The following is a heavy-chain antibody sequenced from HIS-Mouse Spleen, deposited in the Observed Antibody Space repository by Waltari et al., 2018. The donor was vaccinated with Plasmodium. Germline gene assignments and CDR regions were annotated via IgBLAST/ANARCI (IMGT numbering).Heavy chain of an antibody. CDR2: IDGDDDE. CDR3: ARTLNWGSGFDD. CDR1: GFSLSTSGMC. V-gene: IGHV2-70*01. J-gene: IGHJ4*02. Sequence: VTLRESGPALVEPTHTLTLPCTFSGFSLSTSGMCVSWILQAPGKALECLAPIDGDDDEYDSTALKTRVTIAKDTSKNQVVLTMTNMGPVDTATYYCARTLNWGSGFDDWGQGTLVTVSS. D-gene: IGHD7-27*01.